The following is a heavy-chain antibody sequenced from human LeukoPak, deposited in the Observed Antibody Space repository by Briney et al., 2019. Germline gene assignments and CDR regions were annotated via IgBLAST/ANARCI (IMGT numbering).Heavy chain of an antibody. CDR1: GVTVSSNY. V-gene: IGHV3-53*05. CDR2: IYMADVTCCAAGTT. D-gene: IGHD3-22*01. J-gene: IGHJ4*02. CDR3: ASSFDRDSSGYDRPPGY. Sequence: LPGGSLRLSCSASGVTVSSNYMSWVHQAPGKGLEWVSVIYMADVTCCAAGTTFYAEDVKGRFTISRDISKNTIYLQMNSLRGDDTAVYFCASSFDRDSSGYDRPPGYWGQGTLVTVSS.